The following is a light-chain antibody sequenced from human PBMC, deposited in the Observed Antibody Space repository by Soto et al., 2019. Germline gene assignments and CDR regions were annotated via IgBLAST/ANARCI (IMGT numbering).Light chain of an antibody. Sequence: QSVLTQPPSVSGAPGQTVTISCSGGGTNIGAAYDVQWYQQFPGTAPKLLIYETRNRPSGVSDRFSGSRSGSSASLAITGLRTDDEADYYCQSYDTSLNEYVFGAGTKVT. CDR1: GTNIGAAYD. CDR2: ETR. V-gene: IGLV1-40*01. J-gene: IGLJ1*01. CDR3: QSYDTSLNEYV.